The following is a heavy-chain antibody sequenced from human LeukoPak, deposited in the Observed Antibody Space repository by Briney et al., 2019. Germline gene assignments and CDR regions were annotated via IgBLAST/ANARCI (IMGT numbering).Heavy chain of an antibody. CDR1: GFTFNIYG. V-gene: IGHV3-23*01. J-gene: IGHJ4*02. Sequence: GGSLRLSCAASGFTFNIYGMNWVRQAPGKGLEWVSGIGPGGHMTYYAESVKGRFTISRDDSKNTLSLQMSSLRAEDTAVYYCARDDGWLRFGYWGQGTLVTVSS. CDR2: IGPGGHMT. D-gene: IGHD5-12*01. CDR3: ARDDGWLRFGY.